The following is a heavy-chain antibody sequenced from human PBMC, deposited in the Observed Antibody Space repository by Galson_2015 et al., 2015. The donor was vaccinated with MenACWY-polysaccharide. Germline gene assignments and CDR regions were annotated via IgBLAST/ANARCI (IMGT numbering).Heavy chain of an antibody. J-gene: IGHJ6*02. CDR2: ISYDGSNK. V-gene: IGHV3-30*18. Sequence: SLRLSCAASGFTFSSYGMHWVRQAPGKGLEWVAVISYDGSNKYYADSVKGRFTITRDNSKNTLYLQMNSLRAEDTAVYYCAKDLGYCSGGSCYRTPYYYYGMDVWG. CDR1: GFTFSSYG. D-gene: IGHD2-15*01. CDR3: AKDLGYCSGGSCYRTPYYYYGMDV.